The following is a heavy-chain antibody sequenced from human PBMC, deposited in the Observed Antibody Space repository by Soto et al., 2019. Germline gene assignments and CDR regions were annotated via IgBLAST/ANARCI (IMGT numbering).Heavy chain of an antibody. Sequence: GASVKVSCKASGYTFTNNGLHWVRQAPGQRLEWMGWINAANGNTKYSQKFQGRVTFTRDTSASTVYMEVSSLRSEDTAVYYCARDLAVVGTDYWGQGTLVTVSS. J-gene: IGHJ4*02. CDR2: INAANGNT. CDR1: GYTFTNNG. D-gene: IGHD6-19*01. CDR3: ARDLAVVGTDY. V-gene: IGHV1-3*01.